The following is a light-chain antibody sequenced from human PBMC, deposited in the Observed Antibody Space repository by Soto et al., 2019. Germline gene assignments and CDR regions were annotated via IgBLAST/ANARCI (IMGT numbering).Light chain of an antibody. CDR2: TAS. CDR1: TGAVTSAFY. CDR3: LLYFGGTQLI. Sequence: QAVVTQEPSLTVSPGGTVTLTCASSTGAVTSAFYPNWFQQKPGQAPTSLIYTASNRHSWTPARFSGSLLGGKATLALSDVQPEDEADYYCLLYFGGTQLIFGGGTKLTVL. V-gene: IGLV7-43*01. J-gene: IGLJ2*01.